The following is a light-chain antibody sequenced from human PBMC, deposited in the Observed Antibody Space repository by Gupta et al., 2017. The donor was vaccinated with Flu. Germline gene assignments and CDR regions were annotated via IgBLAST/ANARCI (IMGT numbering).Light chain of an antibody. CDR3: RSYTNTSTHVV. CDR1: TSDVGTYKY. Sequence: QSALTQPASVSASPGHSIPISCTCITSDVGTYKYVSWYQQHPGRAPILMIFEVSNRPSGVSDRFSGSNSGNTASLTISGLQAEDEADYYCRSYTNTSTHVVFGGGTKLTVL. V-gene: IGLV2-14*03. CDR2: EVS. J-gene: IGLJ2*01.